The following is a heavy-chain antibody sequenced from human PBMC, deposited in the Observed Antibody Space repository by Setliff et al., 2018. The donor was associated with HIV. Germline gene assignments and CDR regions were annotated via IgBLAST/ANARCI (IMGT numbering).Heavy chain of an antibody. Sequence: ASVKVSCKASGYTFTGYYMHWVRQAPGQGLEWMGRINPNSGGTNYAQKFQGRVTITADKSTSTAYMELSSLRSEDTAVYYCAGLLGELGGYYMDVWGKGTTVTVSS. D-gene: IGHD1-26*01. CDR1: GYTFTGYY. CDR3: AGLLGELGGYYMDV. J-gene: IGHJ6*03. V-gene: IGHV1-2*06. CDR2: INPNSGGT.